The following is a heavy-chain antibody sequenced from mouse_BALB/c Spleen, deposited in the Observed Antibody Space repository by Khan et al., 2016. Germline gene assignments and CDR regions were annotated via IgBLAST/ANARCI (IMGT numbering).Heavy chain of an antibody. J-gene: IGHJ1*01. Sequence: EVELVESGPGLVKPSQSLSLTCTVTGYSITSDYAWNWIRQFPGNKLEWMGYITYSGSTSYNPSLKSRISITRDTSKNQFFLQLNSVTTEDTATDYCARYQLADWYFDVWGAGTTVTVSS. CDR3: ARYQLADWYFDV. CDR2: ITYSGST. CDR1: GYSITSDYA. D-gene: IGHD4-1*02. V-gene: IGHV3-2*02.